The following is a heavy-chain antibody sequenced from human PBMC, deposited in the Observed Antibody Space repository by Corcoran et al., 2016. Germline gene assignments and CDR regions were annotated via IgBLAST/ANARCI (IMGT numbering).Heavy chain of an antibody. J-gene: IGHJ6*02. CDR1: GGSFSGYY. CDR2: INHSGST. Sequence: QQQQWGAGLLKPSETLSLTCAVYGGSFSGYYWSWIRQPPGKGLEWIGEINHSGSTNYNPSLKSRVTISVDTSKNQFSLKLSSVTAADTAVYYCARGRAVAGYYYGMDVWGQGTTVTVSS. V-gene: IGHV4-34*01. CDR3: ARGRAVAGYYYGMDV. D-gene: IGHD6-19*01.